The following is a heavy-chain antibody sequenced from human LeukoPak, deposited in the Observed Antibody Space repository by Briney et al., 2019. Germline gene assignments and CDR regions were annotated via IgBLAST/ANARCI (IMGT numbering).Heavy chain of an antibody. Sequence: GRSLRLSCAASGFTFSSYGMHWVRQAPGKGLEWVTVISYDGTNKSYADSVKGRFTISRDNSKNTLFLQMNSLRAEDTAVYYCAKDRLGITVAGIDYWGQGTLVTVPS. CDR1: GFTFSSYG. CDR3: AKDRLGITVAGIDY. V-gene: IGHV3-30*18. CDR2: ISYDGTNK. J-gene: IGHJ4*02. D-gene: IGHD6-19*01.